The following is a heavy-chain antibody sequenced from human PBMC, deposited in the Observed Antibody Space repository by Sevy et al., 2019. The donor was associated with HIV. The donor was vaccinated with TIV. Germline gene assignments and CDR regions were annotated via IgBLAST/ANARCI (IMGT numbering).Heavy chain of an antibody. J-gene: IGHJ4*02. V-gene: IGHV3-21*01. CDR2: ISSSSSYI. D-gene: IGHD5-18*01. CDR3: VREGLGGFSYSLDC. CDR1: RFTFSSYS. Sequence: GGSLRLSCAASRFTFSSYSMNWVRQAPGKGLEWVSSISSSSSYIYYADSVKGRFTISRDNAKNSLYLQMNSLRAEDTAVYYCVREGLGGFSYSLDCWGQGTLVTVSS.